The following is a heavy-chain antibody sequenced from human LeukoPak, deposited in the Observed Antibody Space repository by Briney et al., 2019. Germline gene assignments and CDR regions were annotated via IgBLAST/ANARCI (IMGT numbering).Heavy chain of an antibody. D-gene: IGHD3-22*01. Sequence: PGGSLRLSCAASGFTFSSYSMNWVRQAPGKGLEWVSSISSSSSYIYYADSVKGRFTISRDNAKNSLYLQMNSLRAEDTAVYYCARADSSGYYYIFDYWGQGTLVTVSS. CDR3: ARADSSGYYYIFDY. J-gene: IGHJ4*02. CDR2: ISSSSSYI. V-gene: IGHV3-21*01. CDR1: GFTFSSYS.